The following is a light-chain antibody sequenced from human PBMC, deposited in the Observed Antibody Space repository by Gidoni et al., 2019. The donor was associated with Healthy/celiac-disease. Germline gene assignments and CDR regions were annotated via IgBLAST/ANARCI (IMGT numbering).Light chain of an antibody. CDR2: AAS. CDR1: QSISSY. V-gene: IGKV1-39*01. J-gene: IGKJ2*01. Sequence: DIQMTQSPSSLSASVGDRVTITCRASQSISSYLNWYHQKPGKAPKLLIYAASSLQSGVPSRFSGSGSGTDFTLTISSLQTEDFATYYCQQSYSTLYTFGQGTKLEIK. CDR3: QQSYSTLYT.